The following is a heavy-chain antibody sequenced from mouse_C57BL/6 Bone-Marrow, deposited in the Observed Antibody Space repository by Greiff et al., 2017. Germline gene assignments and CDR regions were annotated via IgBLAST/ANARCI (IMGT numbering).Heavy chain of an antibody. J-gene: IGHJ3*01. V-gene: IGHV7-3*01. CDR3: ARSPRYYGSPWFAY. CDR1: GFTFTDYY. CDR2: IRNKANGYTT. Sequence: VQLKESGGGLVQPGGSLSLSCAASGFTFTDYYMSWVRQPPGKALEWLGFIRNKANGYTTEYSASVKGRFTISRDNSQSILYLQMNAQRAEDSATYYCARSPRYYGSPWFAYWGQGTLVTVSA. D-gene: IGHD1-1*01.